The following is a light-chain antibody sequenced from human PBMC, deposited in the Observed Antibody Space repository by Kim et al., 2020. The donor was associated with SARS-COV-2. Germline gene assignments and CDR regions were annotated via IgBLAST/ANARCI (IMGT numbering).Light chain of an antibody. Sequence: SYELTQPPSVSVSPGQTASITCSGDKLGDKYACWYQQKPGQSPVLVIYQGSKRPSGIPERFSGSNSGNTATLTISGTQAMDEADYYCQAWDSSYVFGTGTKVTVL. V-gene: IGLV3-1*01. CDR3: QAWDSSYV. CDR2: QGS. J-gene: IGLJ1*01. CDR1: KLGDKY.